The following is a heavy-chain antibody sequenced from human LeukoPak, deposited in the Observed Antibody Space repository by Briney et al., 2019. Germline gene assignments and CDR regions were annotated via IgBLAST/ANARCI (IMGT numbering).Heavy chain of an antibody. CDR3: ARPRHFGVAPFDP. J-gene: IGHJ5*02. V-gene: IGHV4-39*01. Sequence: PSETLSLTCTVSGGSISSSSYYWGWIRQPPGKGLKWIGSIYYSGSTYYNPSLKSRVTISVDTSKNQFSLKLSSVTVADTAVYYCARPRHFGVAPFDPWGQGTLVTVSS. CDR2: IYYSGST. CDR1: GGSISSSSYY. D-gene: IGHD3-3*01.